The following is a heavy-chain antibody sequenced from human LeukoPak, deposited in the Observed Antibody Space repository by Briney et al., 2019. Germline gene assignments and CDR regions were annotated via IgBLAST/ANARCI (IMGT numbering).Heavy chain of an antibody. Sequence: SETLSLTCAVSGYSISSGYYWGWIRQPPGKGLEWFGSFYHSGSTYYNPSLKSRVTISVDTSQSQFSLKLSSVPAADTAVYYCARLRDYYYMDVWGKGTTVTVSS. CDR2: FYHSGST. V-gene: IGHV4-38-2*01. CDR1: GYSISSGYY. J-gene: IGHJ6*03. CDR3: ARLRDYYYMDV.